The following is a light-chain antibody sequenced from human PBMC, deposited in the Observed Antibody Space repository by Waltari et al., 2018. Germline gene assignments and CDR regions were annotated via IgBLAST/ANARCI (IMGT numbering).Light chain of an antibody. V-gene: IGLV2-23*02. Sequence: QSALTQSASVSGSPGQSITISCTGTSGDIGIYNLFSWYQQHPGKAPKLIIYEVSQRPSGVSNRFSGSKSGNAASLTISGLQAEDEADYYCCSYANRATLVFGGGTKVTVL. J-gene: IGLJ2*01. CDR3: CSYANRATLV. CDR1: SGDIGIYNL. CDR2: EVS.